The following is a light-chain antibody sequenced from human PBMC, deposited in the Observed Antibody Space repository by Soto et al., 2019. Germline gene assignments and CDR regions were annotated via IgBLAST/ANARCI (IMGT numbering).Light chain of an antibody. Sequence: VMTQSPLSLPVTLGQPSSISCMSSQSVSSYLAWYQQKPGQAPRLLIYDASNRATGIPARFSGSGSGTDFTLTISSLEPEDFAVYSCQQGSNWPPGLTFGGGTKVDI. J-gene: IGKJ4*01. CDR1: QSVSSY. CDR3: QQGSNWPPGLT. CDR2: DAS. V-gene: IGKV3-11*01.